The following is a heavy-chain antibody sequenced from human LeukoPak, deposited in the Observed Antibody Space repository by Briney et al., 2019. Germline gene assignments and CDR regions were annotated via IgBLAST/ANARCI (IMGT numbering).Heavy chain of an antibody. CDR2: IWYDGSNK. D-gene: IGHD5-18*01. Sequence: GGSLRLSCAASGFTFSSYGMHWVRQAPGKGLEWVAFIWYDGSNKYYTDSVKGRFTISRDNSKNTLYLQMNSLRAEDTAVYYCAKGSSAMASRVDYWGQGTLVTVSS. V-gene: IGHV3-30*02. CDR3: AKGSSAMASRVDY. CDR1: GFTFSSYG. J-gene: IGHJ4*02.